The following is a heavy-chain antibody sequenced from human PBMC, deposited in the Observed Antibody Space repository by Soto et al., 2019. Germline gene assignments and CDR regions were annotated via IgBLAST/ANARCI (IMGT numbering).Heavy chain of an antibody. D-gene: IGHD7-27*01. V-gene: IGHV1-69*06. CDR3: ARGSGADAFDI. Sequence: QVLLVQSGAEVKKPGSSVKVSCKVSGGTFNIRWVRQAPGQGREWMGGIIPVIDTANYARKFQGRVVISADRATNIVYMEMMSLTLEDTAVYYCARGSGADAFDIWGQGTMVTVSS. CDR2: IIPVIDTA. CDR1: GGTFN. J-gene: IGHJ3*02.